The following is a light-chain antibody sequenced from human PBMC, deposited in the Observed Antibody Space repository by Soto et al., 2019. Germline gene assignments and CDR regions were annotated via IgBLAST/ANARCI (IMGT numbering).Light chain of an antibody. Sequence: QSALTQPPSASGSPEQSVTISCTGTSRDIGAYNYVSWYQHHPGKAPKLIIYEVSHRPSGVPARFSGSKSGSTASLTVSGLQSEGEADYYCPSYVGRNVLFGGGTKLTVL. CDR1: SRDIGAYNY. CDR3: PSYVGRNVL. J-gene: IGLJ2*01. V-gene: IGLV2-8*01. CDR2: EVS.